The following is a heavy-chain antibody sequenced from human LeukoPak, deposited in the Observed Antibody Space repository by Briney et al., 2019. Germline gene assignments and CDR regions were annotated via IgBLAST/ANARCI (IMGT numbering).Heavy chain of an antibody. V-gene: IGHV1-69*13. Sequence: SVKVSCKASGGTFISYAISWVRQAPGQGLEWMGGIIPIFGTANYAQKFQGRVTITADESTSTAYMGLSSLRSEDTAVYYCARDKGVLRYFDWFQNWFDPWGQGTLVTVSS. J-gene: IGHJ5*02. CDR1: GGTFISYA. D-gene: IGHD3-9*01. CDR3: ARDKGVLRYFDWFQNWFDP. CDR2: IIPIFGTA.